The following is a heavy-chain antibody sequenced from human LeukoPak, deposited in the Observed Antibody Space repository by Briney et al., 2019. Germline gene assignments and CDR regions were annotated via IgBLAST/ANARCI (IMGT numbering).Heavy chain of an antibody. D-gene: IGHD6-6*01. V-gene: IGHV4-59*12. CDR2: IYYSGST. Sequence: SETLSLTCTVAGGSISSYYWSWIRQPPGKGLEWIGYIYYSGSTNYNPSLKRRVTISVDTSKNQFSLKLSSVTAADTAVYYCARRVGIAARLTPYDYWGQGTLVTVSS. CDR3: ARRVGIAARLTPYDY. CDR1: GGSISSYY. J-gene: IGHJ4*02.